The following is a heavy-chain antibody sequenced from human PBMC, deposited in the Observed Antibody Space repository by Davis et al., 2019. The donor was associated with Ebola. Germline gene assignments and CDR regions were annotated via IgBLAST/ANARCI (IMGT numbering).Heavy chain of an antibody. Sequence: MPGGSLRLSCTVSGDSISSYYWSWIRQSPGKGLEWIGYIYYSGSTNYNPSLKSRVTISVDTSKNQFSLKLSSVTAADTAVYYCARARGDGYNEVDYWGQGTLVTVSS. V-gene: IGHV4-59*12. CDR2: IYYSGST. D-gene: IGHD5-24*01. J-gene: IGHJ4*02. CDR1: GDSISSYY. CDR3: ARARGDGYNEVDY.